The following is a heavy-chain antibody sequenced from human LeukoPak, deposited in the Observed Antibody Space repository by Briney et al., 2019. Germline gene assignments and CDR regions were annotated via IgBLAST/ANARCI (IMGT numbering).Heavy chain of an antibody. CDR1: GFTVSSNY. CDR2: IYSGGST. J-gene: IGHJ3*02. V-gene: IGHV3-66*01. Sequence: GGSLRLSCAASGFTVSSNYMSWVRQAPGKGLEWVSVIYSGGSTYYADSAKGRFTISRDNSKNTLYLQMNSLRAEDTAVYYCAREGVDDSSGYYQGAFDIWGQGTMVTVSS. CDR3: AREGVDDSSGYYQGAFDI. D-gene: IGHD3-22*01.